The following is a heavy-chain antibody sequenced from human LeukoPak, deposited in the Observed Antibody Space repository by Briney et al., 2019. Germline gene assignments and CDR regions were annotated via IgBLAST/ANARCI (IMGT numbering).Heavy chain of an antibody. J-gene: IGHJ5*02. V-gene: IGHV3-23*01. D-gene: IGHD6-6*01. Sequence: QSGGSLRLSCAASGFTFSSYGMSWVRQAPGKGLEWVSAISGSGGSTYYADSVKGRFTISRDNSKNTLYLQMNSLRAEDTAVYYCARGSARSWFDPWGQGTLVTVSS. CDR2: ISGSGGST. CDR3: ARGSARSWFDP. CDR1: GFTFSSYG.